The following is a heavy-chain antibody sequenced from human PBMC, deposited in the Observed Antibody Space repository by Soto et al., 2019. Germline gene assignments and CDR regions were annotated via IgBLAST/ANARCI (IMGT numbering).Heavy chain of an antibody. J-gene: IGHJ4*02. CDR3: AKDRDDYRNYVVDY. D-gene: IGHD4-4*01. V-gene: IGHV3-23*01. Sequence: EVQLLESGGCLVQPGGSLRLSCAASGFTFTNYAMTWVRQAPGKGLEWVSISSGSGSGGSTNYADSVKGRFTISRDNSKNTLYLQMNSLRVEDTAVYYCAKDRDDYRNYVVDYGGQGTLVTVSS. CDR2: SSGSGSGGST. CDR1: GFTFTNYA.